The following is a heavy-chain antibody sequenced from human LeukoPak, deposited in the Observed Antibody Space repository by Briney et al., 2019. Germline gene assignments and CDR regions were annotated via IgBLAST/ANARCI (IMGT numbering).Heavy chain of an antibody. V-gene: IGHV3-NL1*01. J-gene: IGHJ5*02. CDR1: GFTFSSYG. D-gene: IGHD3-10*01. CDR2: IYVSGTT. Sequence: GGSLRLSCAASGFTFSSYGIHWVRQAPGKRLGWLAFIYVSGTTFYAASVKGRFTISRDNSKNTLYLQMNSLRAEDTAVYYCARDPFVLWFGELSTWGQGTLVTVSS. CDR3: ARDPFVLWFGELST.